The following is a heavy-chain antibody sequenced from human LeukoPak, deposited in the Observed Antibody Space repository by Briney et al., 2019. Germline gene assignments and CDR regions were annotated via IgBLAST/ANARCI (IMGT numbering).Heavy chain of an antibody. V-gene: IGHV1-2*02. D-gene: IGHD2-2*03. CDR2: INPNSGGT. Sequence: GASVKVSCRPSGYTFTGYYMHWVRQAPGQGLEWMGWINPNSGGTNYAQKFQGRVTMTRDTSIRPASMELSRLRSDDTAVYYCASGYCNNTHCRDWGQGTLVTVSS. J-gene: IGHJ4*02. CDR1: GYTFTGYY. CDR3: ASGYCNNTHCRD.